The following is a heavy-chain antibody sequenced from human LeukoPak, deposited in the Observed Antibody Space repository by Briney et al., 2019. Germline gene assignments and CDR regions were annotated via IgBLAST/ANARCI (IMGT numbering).Heavy chain of an antibody. V-gene: IGHV3-23*01. Sequence: QPGGSLRLSCAASGFTFSSYAMHWVRQAPGKGLEWVSSISSTGGTTYYADSVKGRFTISRDNSKNTLYLQMNSLRAEDTAIYYCAKNGDRGAYCTGGTCYPYFYYYMDVWGKGTTVTI. CDR3: AKNGDRGAYCTGGTCYPYFYYYMDV. D-gene: IGHD2-15*01. CDR1: GFTFSSYA. J-gene: IGHJ6*03. CDR2: ISSTGGTT.